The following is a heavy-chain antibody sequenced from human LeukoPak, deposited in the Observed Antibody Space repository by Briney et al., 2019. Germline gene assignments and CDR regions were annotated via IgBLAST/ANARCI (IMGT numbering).Heavy chain of an antibody. D-gene: IGHD6-6*01. V-gene: IGHV4-59*08. J-gene: IGHJ5*02. CDR2: IYDSGST. Sequence: SETLSLTCNVSGDSIRNYYWSWNRQTPGKGLEWIGHIYDSGSTNYNPSLKSRVTISVDTSKNQFSLKVTSVTAADTAVYYCARLARGRWFDPWGQGTLVTVSS. CDR3: ARLARGRWFDP. CDR1: GDSIRNYY.